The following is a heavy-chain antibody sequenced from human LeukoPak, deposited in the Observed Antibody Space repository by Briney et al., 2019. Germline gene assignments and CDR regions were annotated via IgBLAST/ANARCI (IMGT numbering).Heavy chain of an antibody. D-gene: IGHD3-16*01. J-gene: IGHJ4*02. V-gene: IGHV3-7*01. CDR3: ARDWGRF. Sequence: GWSLRLSCVASGFTFSSYWMSWVRQAPGKGLEWVANIKQDGSEKYYVDSVKGRFTISRDNAKNSLYLQMNSLRAEDTAVYYCARDWGRFWGQGTLVTVSS. CDR1: GFTFSSYW. CDR2: IKQDGSEK.